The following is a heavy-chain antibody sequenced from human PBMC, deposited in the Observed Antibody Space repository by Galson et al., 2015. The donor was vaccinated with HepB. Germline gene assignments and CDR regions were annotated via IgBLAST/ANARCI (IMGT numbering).Heavy chain of an antibody. CDR1: GFTFSRYA. D-gene: IGHD3-9*01. J-gene: IGHJ4*02. V-gene: IGHV3-64*01. Sequence: SLRLSCAAYGFTFSRYAIHWVRQAPGKGLEYVSAISSDGDNTYYANSVKGRFTISRDNSKNRLYLQMGSLRTEDTAVYYCARTAYYDILTGYSFDYWGQGTLVTVSS. CDR3: ARTAYYDILTGYSFDY. CDR2: ISSDGDNT.